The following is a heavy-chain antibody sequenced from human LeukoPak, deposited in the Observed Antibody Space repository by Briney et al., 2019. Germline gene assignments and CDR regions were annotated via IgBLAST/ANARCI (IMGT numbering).Heavy chain of an antibody. D-gene: IGHD2-15*01. V-gene: IGHV3-30-3*01. J-gene: IGHJ5*02. CDR3: VRDRSLDIVMEVVXXGGWFDP. CDR1: AFTFSXXX. Sequence: LSCAASAFTFSXXXXXWVXXXXXXXXXXVXVXSYDGNNKYYADSVKGRFTISRDNSKNTLYLQMNSLRAEDTAVYYCVRDRSLDIVMEVVXXGGWFDPWGQXXXXXXSS. CDR2: XSYDGNNK.